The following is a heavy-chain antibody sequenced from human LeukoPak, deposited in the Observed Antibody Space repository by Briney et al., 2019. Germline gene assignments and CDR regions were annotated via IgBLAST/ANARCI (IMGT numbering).Heavy chain of an antibody. J-gene: IGHJ6*03. CDR2: ISAYNGNT. D-gene: IGHD6-6*01. CDR3: ARVAGYSSSDYYMDV. CDR1: GGTFSSYA. Sequence: ASVKVSCKASGGTFSSYAISWVRQAPGQGLEWMGWISAYNGNTNYAQKLQGRVTMTTDTSTSTAYMELRSLGSDDTAVYYCARVAGYSSSDYYMDVWGKGTTVTVSS. V-gene: IGHV1-18*01.